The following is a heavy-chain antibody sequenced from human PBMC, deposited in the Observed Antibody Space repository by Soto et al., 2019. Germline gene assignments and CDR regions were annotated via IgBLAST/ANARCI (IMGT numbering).Heavy chain of an antibody. J-gene: IGHJ6*03. Sequence: EVQLVESGGGLVKPGGSLRLSCAASGFTFSSYSMNWVRQAPGKGLEWVSSISSSSSYIYYADSVKGRFTISRDNAKNSLYLQMNSLRAEDTAVYYCAIAAYCSSTSCDYYMDVWGKGTTVTVSS. CDR3: AIAAYCSSTSCDYYMDV. CDR1: GFTFSSYS. V-gene: IGHV3-21*01. D-gene: IGHD2-2*01. CDR2: ISSSSSYI.